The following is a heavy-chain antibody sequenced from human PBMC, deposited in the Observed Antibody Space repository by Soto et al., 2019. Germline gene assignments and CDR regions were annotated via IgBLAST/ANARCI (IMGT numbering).Heavy chain of an antibody. V-gene: IGHV4-38-2*01. CDR3: RSSTSCYDESCVDV. D-gene: IGHD2-2*01. J-gene: IGHJ6*02. CDR2: LYHIGST. Sequence: SETLSLTCAVSGYSISSGNYWAWIRQPPGRGLEWIGSLYHIGSTHYNTSLKSRVTISVDTSKNHFSLELSSVTAADTAIYYCRSSTSCYDESCVDVWGQGTMVTVSS. CDR1: GYSISSGNY.